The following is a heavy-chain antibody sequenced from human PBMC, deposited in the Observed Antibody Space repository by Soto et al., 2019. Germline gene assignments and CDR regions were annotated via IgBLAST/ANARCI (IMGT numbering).Heavy chain of an antibody. CDR3: ARVAVRWYIDY. D-gene: IGHD4-17*01. CDR2: IYYSGST. Sequence: QVQLQESGPGLVKPSETLSLTCTVSGGSISSYYWSWIRQPPGKGLEWIGYIYYSGSTNYNPSLKSRVTISVDTSKNQFSLKLSSVTAADTAVYYCARVAVRWYIDYWGQGTLVTVSS. V-gene: IGHV4-59*01. J-gene: IGHJ4*02. CDR1: GGSISSYY.